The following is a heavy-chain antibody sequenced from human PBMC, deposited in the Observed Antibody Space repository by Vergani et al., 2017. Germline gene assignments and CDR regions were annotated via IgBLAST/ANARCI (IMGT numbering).Heavy chain of an antibody. Sequence: QVQLQESGPGLVKPSETLSLTCTVSGGSISSSSYYWGWIRQPPGKGLEWIGSIYYSGSTYYNPSLKSRVTISVDTSKNQFSLKLSSVTAADTAVYYCARSQLWFGELLDDYWGQGTLVTVSS. J-gene: IGHJ4*02. CDR2: IYYSGST. CDR3: ARSQLWFGELLDDY. D-gene: IGHD3-10*01. V-gene: IGHV4-39*01. CDR1: GGSISSSSYY.